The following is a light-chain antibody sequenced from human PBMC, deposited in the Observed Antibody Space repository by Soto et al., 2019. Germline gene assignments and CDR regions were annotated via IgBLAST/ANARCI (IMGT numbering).Light chain of an antibody. CDR2: GAS. J-gene: IGKJ4*01. V-gene: IGKV3-20*01. Sequence: EIVLMQSPGTLSLSPGERATLSCRASEIVGGNYLTWYQQKPHQAPRLLIYGASTRATGIPDRFRGSRSGTDFTLTISRLEPEDFAVYSCEQYDGSVLTFGGGTKVEIK. CDR1: EIVGGNY. CDR3: EQYDGSVLT.